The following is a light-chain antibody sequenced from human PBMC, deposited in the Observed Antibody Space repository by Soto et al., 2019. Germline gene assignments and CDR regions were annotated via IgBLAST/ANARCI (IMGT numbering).Light chain of an antibody. V-gene: IGKV3-15*01. Sequence: EIVMTQSPATLSVSPGERATLSCRASQSVSSNLAWYQQKSGQAPRLLIYGASTRATGIPARFSGSGSGTEFTLTMSSLQSEDFAVYYCQQYNNWPQTFGQGTKLEIK. CDR2: GAS. CDR1: QSVSSN. J-gene: IGKJ2*01. CDR3: QQYNNWPQT.